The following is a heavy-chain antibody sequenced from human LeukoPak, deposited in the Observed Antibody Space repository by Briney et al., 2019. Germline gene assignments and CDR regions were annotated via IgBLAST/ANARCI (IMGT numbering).Heavy chain of an antibody. CDR3: ARDLEMATTLDY. CDR1: GFTFSDYA. J-gene: IGHJ4*02. CDR2: VNGRGATT. Sequence: GGSLRLSCAASGFASGFTFSDYAVSWVRQAPGKGPEWVASVNGRGATTYYADSVRGRFTISRDNSKNTLYLQMSSLRAGDTAVYYCARDLEMATTLDYWGQGTLVTVSS. V-gene: IGHV3-23*01. D-gene: IGHD5-24*01.